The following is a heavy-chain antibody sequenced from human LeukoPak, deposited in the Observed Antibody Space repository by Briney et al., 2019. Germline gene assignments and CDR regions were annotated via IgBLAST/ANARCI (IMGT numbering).Heavy chain of an antibody. V-gene: IGHV4-4*07. J-gene: IGHJ5*02. Sequence: SETLSLTCTVSGGSISSYYWSWIRQPAGKGLEWIGRIYTSRSTNYNPSLKSRVAMSVDTSKNQFSLKLSSVTAADTAVYYCARDRGSSSWYGDNWFDPWGQGTLVTVSS. CDR2: IYTSRST. CDR3: ARDRGSSSWYGDNWFDP. D-gene: IGHD6-13*01. CDR1: GGSISSYY.